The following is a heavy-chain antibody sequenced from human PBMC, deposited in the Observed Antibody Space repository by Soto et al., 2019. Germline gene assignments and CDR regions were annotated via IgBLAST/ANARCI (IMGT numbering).Heavy chain of an antibody. D-gene: IGHD6-13*01. V-gene: IGHV3-30*18. CDR3: ANDVGFSNSWYLDY. CDR2: ISYDGRNK. Sequence: QVQLVESGGGVVQPGRSLRLSCAASGFSFSSYGMHWVRQAPGKGLKWVAVISYDGRNKYYADSVKGRFTISRDNTKSTLYLQMNSLRAEDTAVYYCANDVGFSNSWYLDYWGQGTLVTVSS. J-gene: IGHJ4*02. CDR1: GFSFSSYG.